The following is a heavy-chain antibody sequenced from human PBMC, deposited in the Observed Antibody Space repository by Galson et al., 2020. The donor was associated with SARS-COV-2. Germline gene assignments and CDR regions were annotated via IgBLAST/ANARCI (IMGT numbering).Heavy chain of an antibody. CDR3: AKSVASIGTPGDFYYVDV. CDR2: ISGGGATT. Sequence: GGSLRLSCAASGFIFSNYAMTWVRRAPGKGLEWVSTISGGGATTYYADSVKGRFTISRDSSKNILSLQMDSLRVEDTAVYYCAKSVASIGTPGDFYYVDVWGKGTTVTVSS. J-gene: IGHJ6*04. D-gene: IGHD2-21*02. V-gene: IGHV3-23*01. CDR1: GFIFSNYA.